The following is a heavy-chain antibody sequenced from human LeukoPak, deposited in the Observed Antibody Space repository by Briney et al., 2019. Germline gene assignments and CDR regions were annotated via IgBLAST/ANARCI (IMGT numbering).Heavy chain of an antibody. D-gene: IGHD1-26*01. CDR2: AGGTTGTT. Sequence: GGSLRLSCAASGFTFSNSEFNWVRQAPGKGLEWVSAAGGTTGTTYYANSVKGRFTVSRDNSKNTLYLQMNSLRAEDTAVYYCAKDRQTNSYSPFHYWGQGTLVTVSS. CDR3: AKDRQTNSYSPFHY. CDR1: GFTFSNSE. V-gene: IGHV3-23*01. J-gene: IGHJ4*02.